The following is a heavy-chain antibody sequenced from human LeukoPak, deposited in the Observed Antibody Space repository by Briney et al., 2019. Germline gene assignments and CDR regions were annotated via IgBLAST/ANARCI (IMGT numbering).Heavy chain of an antibody. CDR2: ISYDGSNK. Sequence: PGGSLRLSCAASGFTFSSYAMHWVRQAPGKGLEWVAVISYDGSNKYYADSVKGRFTISRDNAKNSLYLQMNSLRAEDTAVYYCGRVSESLVNGGVSWSFDNWGQGTLVTVSS. V-gene: IGHV3-30*04. CDR3: GRVSESLVNGGVSWSFDN. CDR1: GFTFSSYA. D-gene: IGHD2-15*01. J-gene: IGHJ4*02.